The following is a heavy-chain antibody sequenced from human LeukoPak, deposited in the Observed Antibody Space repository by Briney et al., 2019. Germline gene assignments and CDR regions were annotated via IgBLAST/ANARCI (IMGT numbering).Heavy chain of an antibody. J-gene: IGHJ4*02. Sequence: ASVKVSCKASGYTFTSYGISWVRQAPGQGLEWMGWISAYNGNTNYAQKLQGRVTMTTDTSTSTAYMELRSLRSDDTAVYYCARAPRTSIAVAGQSEFFDYWGQGTLVTVSS. CDR2: ISAYNGNT. CDR1: GYTFTSYG. CDR3: ARAPRTSIAVAGQSEFFDY. D-gene: IGHD6-19*01. V-gene: IGHV1-18*01.